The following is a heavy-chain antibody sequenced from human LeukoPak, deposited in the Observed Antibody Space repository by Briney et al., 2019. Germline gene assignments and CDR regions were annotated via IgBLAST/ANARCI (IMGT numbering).Heavy chain of an antibody. CDR1: GGIFSSYA. Sequence: SVKVSCKSSGGIFSSYAINWVRQAPGQGLEWMGRIIPIFGSANYAQKFQGRVTITADKSTRTAYMELSSLRSEDTALYYCAKGSRLREGGSYRFWGQGTLVTVSS. V-gene: IGHV1-69*06. D-gene: IGHD3-16*02. J-gene: IGHJ4*02. CDR2: IIPIFGSA. CDR3: AKGSRLREGGSYRF.